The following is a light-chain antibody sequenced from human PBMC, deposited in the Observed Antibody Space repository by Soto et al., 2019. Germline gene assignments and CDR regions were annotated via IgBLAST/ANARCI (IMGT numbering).Light chain of an antibody. J-gene: IGLJ2*01. Sequence: QSVLTQPPSVSGAPGQRGTISCTGSSSNIGAGYDVHWYQQPPRTAPKLLIYGNSNRPSGFPDRCSGSKSGTSASLAITGLQAEDEADYYCQSYDSSLSGVVFGGGTQLTVL. CDR3: QSYDSSLSGVV. V-gene: IGLV1-40*01. CDR1: SSNIGAGYD. CDR2: GNS.